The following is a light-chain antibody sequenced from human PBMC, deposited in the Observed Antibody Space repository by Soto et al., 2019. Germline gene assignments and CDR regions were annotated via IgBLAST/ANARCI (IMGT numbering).Light chain of an antibody. CDR1: QGIGNA. V-gene: IGKV1-13*02. Sequence: AAQLTQSPSSLSASVGDRVTMSCRASQGIGNALAWYQQKPGKAPKVLIYDASSLKSGVPSRFSGSGSGTDFTLTISSLQPEDFAVYFCQHYDRTFGQGTKVDIK. CDR2: DAS. CDR3: QHYDRT. J-gene: IGKJ1*01.